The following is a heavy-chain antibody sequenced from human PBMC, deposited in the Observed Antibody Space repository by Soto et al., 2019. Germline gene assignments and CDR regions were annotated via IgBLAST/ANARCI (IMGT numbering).Heavy chain of an antibody. CDR1: GGSISSYY. D-gene: IGHD6-13*01. J-gene: IGHJ5*02. CDR3: ARDLYSSGWYNWFDT. V-gene: IGHV4-59*01. Sequence: SETLSLTCTVSGGSISSYYWSWIRQPPGKGLEWIGYIYYSGSTNYNPSLKSRVTISVDTSKNQFSLKLSSVTAADTAVYYCARDLYSSGWYNWFDTWGQGTLVTVSS. CDR2: IYYSGST.